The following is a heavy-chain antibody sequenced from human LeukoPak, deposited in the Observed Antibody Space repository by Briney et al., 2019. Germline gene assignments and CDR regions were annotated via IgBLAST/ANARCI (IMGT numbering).Heavy chain of an antibody. Sequence: GGSLRLSCGASGFAFSDSWMSWVRQAPGKGLEWVANMNQDGSEKAYVDSVKGRFAISRDNARNSLYLQMSSLRAEDTAVYYCATYTHWVAGDVWGQGTTVTVSS. CDR1: GFAFSDSW. D-gene: IGHD2-2*02. CDR2: MNQDGSEK. CDR3: ATYTHWVAGDV. J-gene: IGHJ6*02. V-gene: IGHV3-7*01.